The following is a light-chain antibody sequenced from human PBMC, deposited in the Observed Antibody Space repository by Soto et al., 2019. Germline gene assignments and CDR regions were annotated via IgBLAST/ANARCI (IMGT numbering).Light chain of an antibody. J-gene: IGKJ1*01. CDR1: QNVERY. V-gene: IGKV1-39*01. CDR2: DAS. Sequence: SPSSLSASVGDRVTITCRASQNVERYLNWYHQRPGEAPKLLIHDASSLQSGVSSRFSGSGSGTDFALTINSLQPEAFGPIYCPQTYTTPWTFGQG. CDR3: PQTYTTPWT.